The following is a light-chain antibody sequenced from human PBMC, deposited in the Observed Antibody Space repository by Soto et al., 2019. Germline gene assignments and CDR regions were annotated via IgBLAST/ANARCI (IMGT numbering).Light chain of an antibody. CDR2: EVS. CDR3: SSFTGSTTWV. J-gene: IGLJ3*02. V-gene: IGLV2-14*01. Sequence: QSVLTQPASLSGSPGQSITMFCTGTSNDVGGYNYVSWYQQHPGKAPKLIIYEVSNRPSGISSRFSGSKSVNTASLTISGLQAEDEAEYYCSSFTGSTTWVFGGGTKVTVL. CDR1: SNDVGGYNY.